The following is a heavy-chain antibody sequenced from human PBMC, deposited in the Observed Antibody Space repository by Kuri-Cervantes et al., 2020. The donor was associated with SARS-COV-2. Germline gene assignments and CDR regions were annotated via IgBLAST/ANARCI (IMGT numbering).Heavy chain of an antibody. J-gene: IGHJ4*02. V-gene: IGHV3-21*01. Sequence: GGSLRLSCAASGFTFSSYSMNWVRQAPGKGLEWVSSISSSSSYIYYADSVKGRFTISRDNAKNSLYLQMNSLRAEDTAVYYCARGREANQLPPGYWSQGTLVTVSS. CDR3: ARGREANQLPPGY. CDR2: ISSSSSYI. CDR1: GFTFSSYS. D-gene: IGHD2-2*01.